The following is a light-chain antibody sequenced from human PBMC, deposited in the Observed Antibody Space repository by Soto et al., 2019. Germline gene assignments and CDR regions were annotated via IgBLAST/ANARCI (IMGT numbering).Light chain of an antibody. J-gene: IGKJ2*01. CDR1: QSLVSSDGNTY. V-gene: IGKV2-30*01. CDR3: MQGSHWNT. Sequence: DVVMTQSPLSLPVTLGQPASISCRSSQSLVSSDGNTYLSWFHQRPGQSPRRLLYKVSSRDSGVRDRFSGSGSGTGFTLKISRVEAEDVGVYDCMQGSHWNTFGQGTKLEIK. CDR2: KVS.